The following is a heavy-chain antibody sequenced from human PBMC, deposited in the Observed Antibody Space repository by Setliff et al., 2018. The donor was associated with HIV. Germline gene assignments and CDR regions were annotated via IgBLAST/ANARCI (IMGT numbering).Heavy chain of an antibody. CDR1: PESISSNNYY. J-gene: IGHJ4*02. CDR2: THASGTT. V-gene: IGHV4-39*07. D-gene: IGHD2-21*02. Sequence: PSETLSLTCTVSPESISSNNYYWAWIRQPPGKGLEWIGRTHASGTTQCEPSLKNRCSMSIDTSKNQFSLKLSSVTAADTAVYYCARQTATGTSATFDSWGQGSLVTVSS. CDR3: ARQTATGTSATFDS.